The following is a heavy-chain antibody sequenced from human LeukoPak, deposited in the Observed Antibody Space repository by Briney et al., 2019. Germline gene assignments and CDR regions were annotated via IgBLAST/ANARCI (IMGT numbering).Heavy chain of an antibody. Sequence: PGGSLRLSCAASGFTFSSYWMTWVRQAPGKGLEWVGNIKRDGSERYYVDSVKGRFTISRDNAKNSLYLQMNSLRAEDTAVYYCARTLIEYSVSSCYFDYWGQGTLVTVSS. CDR1: GFTFSSYW. CDR3: ARTLIEYSVSSCYFDY. CDR2: IKRDGSER. V-gene: IGHV3-7*01. D-gene: IGHD6-6*01. J-gene: IGHJ4*02.